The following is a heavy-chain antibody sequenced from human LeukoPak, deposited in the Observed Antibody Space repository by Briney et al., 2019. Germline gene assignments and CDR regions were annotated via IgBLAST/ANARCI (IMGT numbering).Heavy chain of an antibody. D-gene: IGHD2-15*01. V-gene: IGHV3-23*01. CDR1: GFTFSSSA. J-gene: IGHJ4*02. CDR2: ISTGGST. CDR3: AKAAVGVAAINY. Sequence: PGGSLRLXCAASGFTFSSSAMSWVRQAPGKGLEWVSAISTGGSTYYADSVKGRFTISRDNSKNTLYLQMNTLKAEDSALYYCAKAAVGVAAINYWGQGTLVTVSS.